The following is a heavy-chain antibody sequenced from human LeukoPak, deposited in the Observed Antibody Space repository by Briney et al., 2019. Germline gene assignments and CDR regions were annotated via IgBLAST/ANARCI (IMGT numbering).Heavy chain of an antibody. Sequence: GGSLRLSCAASGITFSSYWMSWVRQAPGKGLEWVGFIRSKIYGGTPEYAASVKGRFTISRDDSKGIAYLQMNSLKTEDTAVYYCTRDQTPYYWGQGTLVTVSS. V-gene: IGHV3-49*04. J-gene: IGHJ4*02. CDR1: GITFSSYW. CDR2: IRSKIYGGTP. CDR3: TRDQTPYY.